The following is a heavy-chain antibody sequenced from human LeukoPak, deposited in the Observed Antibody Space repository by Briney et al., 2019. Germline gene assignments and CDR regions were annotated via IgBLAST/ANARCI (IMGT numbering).Heavy chain of an antibody. CDR2: SKSKTDGGTI. CDR3: TTDRPDSSGFHY. V-gene: IGHV3-15*01. J-gene: IGHJ4*02. CDR1: GFTFSNAW. D-gene: IGHD3-22*01. Sequence: PGGSLRLSCVASGFTFSNAWMTWVRQAPGKGLEWVGRSKSKTDGGTIDYAAPVKGRLTISRDDSKNVMYLQVSSLKNEDTAVYYCTTDRPDSSGFHYWGQGTLVTVSS.